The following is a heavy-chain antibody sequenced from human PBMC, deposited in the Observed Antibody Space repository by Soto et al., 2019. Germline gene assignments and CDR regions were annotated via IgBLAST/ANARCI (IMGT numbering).Heavy chain of an antibody. Sequence: QVQLVESGGGVVQPGRSLRLSCAASGFTFSSYAMHWVRQAPGKGLEWVAVISYDGSNKYYADSVKGRFTISRDNSKNTLYLQMNSLRAEDTAVYYCAREAVGSSCWYQVVDYWGQGTLVTVSS. CDR1: GFTFSSYA. CDR2: ISYDGSNK. V-gene: IGHV3-30-3*01. J-gene: IGHJ4*02. D-gene: IGHD6-19*01. CDR3: AREAVGSSCWYQVVDY.